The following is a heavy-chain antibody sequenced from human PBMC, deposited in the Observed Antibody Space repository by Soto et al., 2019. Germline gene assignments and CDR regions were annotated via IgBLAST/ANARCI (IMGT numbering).Heavy chain of an antibody. CDR2: LRTYDGNT. D-gene: IGHD6-6*01. CDR1: GYSFTTYA. V-gene: IGHV1-18*01. J-gene: IGHJ4*02. Sequence: ASVQVSCKASGYSFTTYAISWVRQAPGQGLEWMGWLRTYDGNTDYAPNLRGRVTMTTDTSTNTAYMELRSLRSDDTAVYYCARDRLHTSSSITFDYWGQGALVTVSS. CDR3: ARDRLHTSSSITFDY.